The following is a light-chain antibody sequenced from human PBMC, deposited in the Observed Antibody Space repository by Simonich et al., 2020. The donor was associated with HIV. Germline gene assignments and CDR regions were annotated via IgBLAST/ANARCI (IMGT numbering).Light chain of an antibody. CDR2: DVS. J-gene: IGLJ2*01. CDR3: CSSAGSFTWI. Sequence: QSALTQPRSVSGSPGQSVTISCTGTSSDVGGYNYVSWYQHHPGKAPKLMIYDVSKRPSGVPVRFSGSKSGNTASLTISGLQAEDEADYYCCSSAGSFTWIFGGGTKVTVL. V-gene: IGLV2-11*01. CDR1: SSDVGGYNY.